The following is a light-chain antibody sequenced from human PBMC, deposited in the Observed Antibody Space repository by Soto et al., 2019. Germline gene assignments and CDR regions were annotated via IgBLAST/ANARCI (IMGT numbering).Light chain of an antibody. CDR1: SSDVGGYNY. J-gene: IGLJ3*02. CDR2: EVS. V-gene: IGLV2-14*01. Sequence: QSALTQPASVSGSPGQSITISCTGTSSDVGGYNYVSWYQQHPGKAPKLMIYEVSNRPSGVSNRFSGSKSGNTASLTISGLQAEDEADYNCSSYTSSSTRVFGGGTKLTVL. CDR3: SSYTSSSTRV.